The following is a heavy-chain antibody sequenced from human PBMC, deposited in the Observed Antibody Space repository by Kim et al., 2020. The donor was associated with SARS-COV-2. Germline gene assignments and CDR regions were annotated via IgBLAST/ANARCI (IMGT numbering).Heavy chain of an antibody. D-gene: IGHD7-27*01. CDR1: GFTFSTYS. Sequence: GGSLRLSCAASGFTFSTYSMNWVRQAPGRGLECVSFISYSGSIINYADSVKGRFIISRDNAKNSLYLEMNSLRDEDTAVYYCATKVTGDLGYWGQGTLVT. J-gene: IGHJ4*02. CDR2: ISYSGSII. V-gene: IGHV3-48*02. CDR3: ATKVTGDLGY.